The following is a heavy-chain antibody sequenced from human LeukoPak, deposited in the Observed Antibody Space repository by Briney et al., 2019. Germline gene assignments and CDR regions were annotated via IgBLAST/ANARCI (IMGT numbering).Heavy chain of an antibody. D-gene: IGHD3-10*01. V-gene: IGHV1-3*03. CDR1: GYSFTSHD. Sequence: ASVKVSCKASGYSFTSHDMHWVRQAPGQRLEWMGWINAGNGNTKYSQEFQGRVTITRDTSASTAYMELSGLRSEDTAVYYCARDMVRGVIIAFDIWGQGTMVTVSS. CDR3: ARDMVRGVIIAFDI. CDR2: INAGNGNT. J-gene: IGHJ3*02.